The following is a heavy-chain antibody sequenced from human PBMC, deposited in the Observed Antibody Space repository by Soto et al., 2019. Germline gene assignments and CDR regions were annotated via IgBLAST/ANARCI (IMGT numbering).Heavy chain of an antibody. D-gene: IGHD3-16*02. Sequence: GGSLRLSCAASGFSFSSHWMHWVRQSPGKGLVWVSRIKSDGSSTSYADSVKGRLTISRDNAKNTLYLQMNSLRVEDTAVYYCARAVIGAPGGMDVWGQGTTVTVSS. CDR1: GFSFSSHW. V-gene: IGHV3-74*01. J-gene: IGHJ6*02. CDR3: ARAVIGAPGGMDV. CDR2: IKSDGSST.